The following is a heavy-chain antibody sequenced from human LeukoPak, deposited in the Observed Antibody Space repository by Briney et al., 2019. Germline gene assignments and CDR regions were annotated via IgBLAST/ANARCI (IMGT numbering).Heavy chain of an antibody. J-gene: IGHJ3*02. D-gene: IGHD3-22*01. V-gene: IGHV3-21*01. CDR2: ISSSSSYI. CDR3: ARDPNYYDSSGYYAFDI. Sequence: PGGSLRLSCAASGFTFSSYSMNWGRQAPGKGLEWVSSISSSSSYIYYADSVKGRLTISRDNAKNSLYLQMNSLRAEDTAVYYCARDPNYYDSSGYYAFDIWGQGTMVTVSS. CDR1: GFTFSSYS.